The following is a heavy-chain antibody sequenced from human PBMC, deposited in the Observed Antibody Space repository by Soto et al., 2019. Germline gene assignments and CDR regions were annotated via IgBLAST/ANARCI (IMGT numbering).Heavy chain of an antibody. J-gene: IGHJ6*02. D-gene: IGHD6-13*01. CDR3: AKALIAAAGMYYYYYGMDV. CDR1: GFTFSSYG. V-gene: IGHV3-30*02. Sequence: GGSLRLSCAASGFTFSSYGMHWVRQAPGKGLEWVAVIWYDGSNKYYADSVKGRFTISRDNSKNTLYLQMNSLRAEDTAVYYCAKALIAAAGMYYYYYGMDVWGQGTTVTVSS. CDR2: IWYDGSNK.